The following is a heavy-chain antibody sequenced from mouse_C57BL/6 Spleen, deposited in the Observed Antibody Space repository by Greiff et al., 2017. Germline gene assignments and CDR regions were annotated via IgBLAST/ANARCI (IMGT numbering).Heavy chain of an antibody. D-gene: IGHD2-4*01. CDR1: GFTFSNYW. CDR2: IRLKSDNYAT. CDR3: ILYYDYGVAD. Sequence: EVQRVESGGGLVQPGGSMKLSCVASGFTFSNYWMNWVRQSPEKGLEWVAQIRLKSDNYATHYAESVKGRFTISRDDSKSSVYLQMNNLRAEDTGIDYCILYYDYGVADWGQGTLVTVSA. J-gene: IGHJ3*01. V-gene: IGHV6-3*01.